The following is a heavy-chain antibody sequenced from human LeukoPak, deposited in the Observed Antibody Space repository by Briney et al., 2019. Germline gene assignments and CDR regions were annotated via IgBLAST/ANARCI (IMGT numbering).Heavy chain of an antibody. J-gene: IGHJ4*02. CDR1: GGSFSGYY. D-gene: IGHD3-22*01. CDR2: INHSGST. V-gene: IGHV4-34*01. Sequence: SETLSLTCAVYGGSFSGYYWSWIRQPPGKGLEWIGEINHSGSTNYNPSLKSRVTISVDTSKNQFSLKLSSVTAADTAVYYCARGRYYDSSPTYWGRGTLVTVSS. CDR3: ARGRYYDSSPTY.